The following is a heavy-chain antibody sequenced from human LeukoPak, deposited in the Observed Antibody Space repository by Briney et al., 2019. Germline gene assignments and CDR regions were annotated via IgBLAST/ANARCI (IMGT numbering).Heavy chain of an antibody. J-gene: IGHJ4*02. CDR3: AKGSYYDSSGSFYFDY. V-gene: IGHV3-23*01. D-gene: IGHD3-22*01. CDR1: GFTLSSYA. Sequence: GGSLRLSCAASGFTLSSYAMSWVRQAPGKGLEWVSAISGSGVSIYYADSVKGRFTISRDNSKNTLYVQVNSLGTEDTAAYYCAKGSYYDSSGSFYFDYWGQGTLVTVSS. CDR2: ISGSGVSI.